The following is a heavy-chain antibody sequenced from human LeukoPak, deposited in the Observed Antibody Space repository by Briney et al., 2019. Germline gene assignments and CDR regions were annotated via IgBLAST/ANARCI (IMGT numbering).Heavy chain of an antibody. V-gene: IGHV1-18*01. CDR3: ARDFGWLSLDDAFDI. CDR1: GSAFTSDG. J-gene: IGHJ3*02. D-gene: IGHD3-9*01. Sequence: ASVKVPFKASGSAFTSDGISWVRPAPGQGLEWMGWIIAYNGNTNYAQNLQGRVTMTTDTSTSTAYMELRSLRSDDTAVYYCARDFGWLSLDDAFDIWGQGTMVTVSS. CDR2: IIAYNGNT.